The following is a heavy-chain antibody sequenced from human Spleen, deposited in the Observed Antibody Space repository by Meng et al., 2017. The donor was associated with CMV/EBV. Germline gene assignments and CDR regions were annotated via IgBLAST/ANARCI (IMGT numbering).Heavy chain of an antibody. V-gene: IGHV1-2*06. D-gene: IGHD1-1*01. CDR1: AFSFTGYT. J-gene: IGHJ5*02. CDR2: ISTNNGDT. Sequence: KISCKAYAFSFTGYTIHWVPQTPEKGLQWIERISTNNGDTIYEENFQGRVTVTRDTSINTAYMELSSLTSDDTAVYNCGRGQRAFGPWGQGTLVTVSS. CDR3: GRGQRAFGP.